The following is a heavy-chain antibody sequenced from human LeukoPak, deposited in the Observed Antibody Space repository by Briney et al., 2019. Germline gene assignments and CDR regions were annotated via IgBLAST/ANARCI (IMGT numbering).Heavy chain of an antibody. D-gene: IGHD3-22*01. CDR1: GSTVSSNY. Sequence: GGSLRLSCAASGSTVSSNYMSWVRQAPGKGLEWVSVIYSGGSTYYADSAKGRFTISRDNSKNTLYLQMNSLRAEDTAVYYCARAGDSSGYYPYGVFDIWGQGTMVTVSS. CDR2: IYSGGST. V-gene: IGHV3-53*01. J-gene: IGHJ3*02. CDR3: ARAGDSSGYYPYGVFDI.